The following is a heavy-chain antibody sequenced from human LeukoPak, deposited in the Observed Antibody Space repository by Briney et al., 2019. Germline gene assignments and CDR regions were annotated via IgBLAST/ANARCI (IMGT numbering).Heavy chain of an antibody. CDR1: GYSINIGYY. V-gene: IGHV4-38-2*02. Sequence: SETLSLTCTVSGYSINIGYYGGWIRQPPGKGLEWIGNIYHSGSTYYNPSLKSRVTISVDTSKNQFSLKLSSVTAADTAVYYCARGPRDYFDYWGQGTQVTVSS. CDR2: IYHSGST. J-gene: IGHJ4*02. CDR3: ARGPRDYFDY.